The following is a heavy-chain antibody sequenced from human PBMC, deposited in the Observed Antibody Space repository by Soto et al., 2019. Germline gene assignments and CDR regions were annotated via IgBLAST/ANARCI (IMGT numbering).Heavy chain of an antibody. V-gene: IGHV1-18*04. CDR2: ISAYSGNT. Sequence: QVHLMHSGAEVKKPGASVRVSCKASGYTFTYYEITSVRQAPGQGLEWMGWISAYSGNTNYAQKLQGRLTRTTDTSTNTAYMELRSLRSDDTAVYYCARVVKAGDYGDYGRYYFVYWGHGTLVTVSS. J-gene: IGHJ4*01. CDR1: GYTFTYYE. D-gene: IGHD4-17*01. CDR3: ARVVKAGDYGDYGRYYFVY.